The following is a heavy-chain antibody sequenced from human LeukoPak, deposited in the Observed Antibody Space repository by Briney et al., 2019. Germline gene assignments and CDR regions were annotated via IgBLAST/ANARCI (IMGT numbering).Heavy chain of an antibody. J-gene: IGHJ4*02. CDR3: ASLRFLEWLSPRDFDY. CDR1: GFTFSSYS. D-gene: IGHD3-3*01. V-gene: IGHV3-21*01. CDR2: ISSSSSYI. Sequence: GGSLRLSCAASGFTFSSYSMNWVRQAPGKGLEWVSSISSSSSYIYYADSVKGRFTISRDNAKNSLYLQMNSLRAEDTAVYYCASLRFLEWLSPRDFDYWGQGTLVTVSS.